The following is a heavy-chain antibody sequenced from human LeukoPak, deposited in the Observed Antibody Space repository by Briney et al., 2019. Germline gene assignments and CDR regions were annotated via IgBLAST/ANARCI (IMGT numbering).Heavy chain of an antibody. CDR2: ISGSGGST. V-gene: IGHV3-23*01. J-gene: IGHJ4*02. D-gene: IGHD5-24*01. CDR3: AKGGWLQSAYYFDY. CDR1: GFSFSNYA. Sequence: GGSLRLSCAASGFSFSNYAMSWVRQAPGKGLEWVSAISGSGGSTYYADSVKGRFTISRDNSKNTLYLQMNSLRAEDTAVYYCAKGGWLQSAYYFDYWGQGILVTVSS.